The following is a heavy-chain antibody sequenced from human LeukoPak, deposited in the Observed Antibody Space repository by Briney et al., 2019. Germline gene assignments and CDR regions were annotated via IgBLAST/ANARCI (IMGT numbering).Heavy chain of an antibody. CDR3: ARDAVGTVDY. D-gene: IGHD4-17*01. Sequence: GGSLRLSCAASGFTFGSYSMTWVRQAPGKGLEWVSSISSSSSYIYYADSVKGRFTISRDNAKNSLYLQMNSLRAEDTAVYYCARDAVGTVDYWGQGTLVTVSS. J-gene: IGHJ4*02. V-gene: IGHV3-21*01. CDR1: GFTFGSYS. CDR2: ISSSSSYI.